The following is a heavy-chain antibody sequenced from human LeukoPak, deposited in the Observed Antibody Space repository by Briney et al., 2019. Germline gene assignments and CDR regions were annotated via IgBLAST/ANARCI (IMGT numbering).Heavy chain of an antibody. Sequence: GGSLRLSCAASGFTFDDYAMHWVRQAPGKGLEWVSGISWTSGSIGYADSVKGRFTTSRDNAKNSLYLQMNSLRAEDTALYYCATDIPVRGVIIGFPDYWGQGTLVTVSS. CDR3: ATDIPVRGVIIGFPDY. D-gene: IGHD3-10*01. J-gene: IGHJ4*02. CDR1: GFTFDDYA. CDR2: ISWTSGSI. V-gene: IGHV3-9*01.